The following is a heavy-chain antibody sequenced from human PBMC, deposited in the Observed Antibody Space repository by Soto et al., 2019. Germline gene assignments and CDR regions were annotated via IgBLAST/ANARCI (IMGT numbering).Heavy chain of an antibody. Sequence: SETLSLTCTVSSGSISGSKTYYWGWLRQPPGKGLEWIGSVYDSGRTYYKPSLKSRVSISESPSRNQLSLGLTSVTAADTAVYYCARAPDFGVVIFDAFDVWGHGTMVTVSS. CDR2: VYDSGRT. D-gene: IGHD3-3*01. J-gene: IGHJ3*01. CDR3: ARAPDFGVVIFDAFDV. V-gene: IGHV4-39*01. CDR1: SGSISGSKTYY.